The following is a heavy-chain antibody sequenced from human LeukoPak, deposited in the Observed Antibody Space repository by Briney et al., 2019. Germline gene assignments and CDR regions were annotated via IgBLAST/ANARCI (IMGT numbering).Heavy chain of an antibody. Sequence: SETLSLTCAVYGGSFSGYYWNWIRQPPGKGLEWIGYIYYSGSTNYNPSLKSRVTISVDMSKSQFSLKLSSVTAADTAVYYCTREGGTSFDYWGQGTLVTVSS. D-gene: IGHD4-23*01. CDR2: IYYSGST. CDR3: TREGGTSFDY. J-gene: IGHJ4*02. V-gene: IGHV4-59*01. CDR1: GGSFSGYY.